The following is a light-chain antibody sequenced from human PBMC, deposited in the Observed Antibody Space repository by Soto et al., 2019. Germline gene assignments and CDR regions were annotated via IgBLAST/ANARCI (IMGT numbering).Light chain of an antibody. V-gene: IGKV3-11*01. CDR1: QSISHY. J-gene: IGKJ5*01. Sequence: SVLTQSPATLSLSPGERATLSCRASQSISHYLAWYQHKPGQAPRLLIYDASNRATGIPARFSGSGSGTDFTLTISSLEPEDFAVYYCQQRSNWPPITFGHGTRLEIK. CDR3: QQRSNWPPIT. CDR2: DAS.